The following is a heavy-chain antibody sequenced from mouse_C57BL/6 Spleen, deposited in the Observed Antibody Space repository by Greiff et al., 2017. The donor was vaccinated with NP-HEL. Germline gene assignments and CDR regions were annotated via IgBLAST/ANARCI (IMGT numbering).Heavy chain of an antibody. Sequence: QVQLQQPGAELVKPGASVKLSCKASGYTFTSYWMHWVKQRPGQGLEWIGMIHPNSGSTNYNEKFKSKATLTVDKSSSTAYMQLSSLTSEDSAFYYGARERGNYVDYWGQGTTLTVSS. CDR3: ARERGNYVDY. J-gene: IGHJ2*01. CDR1: GYTFTSYW. CDR2: IHPNSGST. V-gene: IGHV1-64*01.